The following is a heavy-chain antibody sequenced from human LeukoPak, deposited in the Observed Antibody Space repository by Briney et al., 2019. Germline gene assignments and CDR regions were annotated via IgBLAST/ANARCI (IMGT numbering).Heavy chain of an antibody. V-gene: IGHV4-59*01. CDR3: ARGPGGFEED. Sequence: SETLSLTCTVSGGSISSYYWSWIRQPPGKGLEWIGYIYYSGSTNYNPSLKSRVTISVDTSKNQFSLKLSSVTAADTAVYYCARGPGGFEEDWGQGTLVTVSS. CDR1: GGSISSYY. J-gene: IGHJ4*02. CDR2: IYYSGST. D-gene: IGHD3-16*01.